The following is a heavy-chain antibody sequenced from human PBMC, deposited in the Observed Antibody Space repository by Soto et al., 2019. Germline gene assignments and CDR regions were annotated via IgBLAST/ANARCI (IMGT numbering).Heavy chain of an antibody. J-gene: IGHJ4*02. CDR1: GFTLSIYG. D-gene: IGHD3-16*01. CDR3: AKGGGDQRYCDY. Sequence: QVQLVDSGGGVVQPGRSLRLSCTGSGFTLSIYGMHWVRQAPGKGLEWVAIISHDGSNKYYAASVKDRFTISRDNSKKTLYLQMNSLGAEDTAVYYCAKGGGDQRYCDYWGQGTLVIVSS. V-gene: IGHV3-30*18. CDR2: ISHDGSNK.